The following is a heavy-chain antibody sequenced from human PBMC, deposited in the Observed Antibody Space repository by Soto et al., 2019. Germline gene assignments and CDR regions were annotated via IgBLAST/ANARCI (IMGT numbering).Heavy chain of an antibody. V-gene: IGHV3-48*03. D-gene: IGHD1-1*01. Sequence: VQLVESGGGLVQPGGSLRLSCTASRFTVSDYEMHWVRLTPEKGLEWVSSIDRSGTATYYADSVKGRFTFSRDSAKNSLYLQMNSLRVEDTAVYYCARGWVDGVHFDNWGQGTLVTVSS. CDR2: IDRSGTAT. CDR3: ARGWVDGVHFDN. CDR1: RFTVSDYE. J-gene: IGHJ4*02.